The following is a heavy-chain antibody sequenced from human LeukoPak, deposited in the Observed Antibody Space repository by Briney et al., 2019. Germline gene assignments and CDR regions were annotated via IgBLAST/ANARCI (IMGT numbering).Heavy chain of an antibody. CDR3: VKGGDSSSWYYFDN. V-gene: IGHV3-30*02. J-gene: IGHJ4*02. D-gene: IGHD6-13*01. Sequence: PGGSLRLSCAASGFTFSIYGMHWVRQAPGKGLEWVTFIRYDGSNKYYADSVKGRFTISRDNAKNSLYLQMNSLRAEDTALYYCVKGGDSSSWYYFDNWGQGTLVTVSS. CDR1: GFTFSIYG. CDR2: IRYDGSNK.